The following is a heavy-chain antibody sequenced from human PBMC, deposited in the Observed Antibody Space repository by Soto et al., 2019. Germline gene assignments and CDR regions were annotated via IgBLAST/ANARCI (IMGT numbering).Heavy chain of an antibody. Sequence: EVQLVESGGGLIQPGGSLRLSCVVSGFTVSSNYMSWVRQAPGKGLEWVSLLYSGGATYYADSVKGRFTISRDNSKNTLYLQMNSLRADDTAVYYCARGLGNGDYGDPGDYWGQGTLVTVSS. CDR3: ARGLGNGDYGDPGDY. J-gene: IGHJ4*02. V-gene: IGHV3-53*01. CDR2: LYSGGAT. D-gene: IGHD4-17*01. CDR1: GFTVSSNY.